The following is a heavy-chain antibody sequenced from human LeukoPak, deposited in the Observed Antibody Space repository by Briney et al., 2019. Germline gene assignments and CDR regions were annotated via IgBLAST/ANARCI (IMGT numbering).Heavy chain of an antibody. CDR3: ARKITVAGTNCFDP. CDR1: GYTFTTYY. V-gene: IGHV1-46*01. J-gene: IGHJ5*02. CDR2: INPSDGNA. Sequence: ASVKVSCKASGYTFTTYYIHWVRQAPGQGLEWMGIINPSDGNANNARKLQGRVTMTTDRSTSTAYMELRSLRSDDTAVYYCARKITVAGTNCFDPWGQGTLVTVSS. D-gene: IGHD6-19*01.